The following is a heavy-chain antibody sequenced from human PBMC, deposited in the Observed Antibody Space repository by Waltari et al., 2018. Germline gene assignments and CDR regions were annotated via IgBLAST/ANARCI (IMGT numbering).Heavy chain of an antibody. J-gene: IGHJ4*02. CDR2: ISGSGGST. CDR3: AKRSYIVVLHEGDYFDY. V-gene: IGHV3-23*01. D-gene: IGHD2-15*01. CDR1: GFTFSSYA. Sequence: EVQLLESGGGLVQPGGSLRLSCAASGFTFSSYAMSWVRQAPGKGLEWVSAISGSGGSTDYADSVNGRFTISRDNSKNTLYLQMNSLRAEDTAVYYCAKRSYIVVLHEGDYFDYWGQGTLVTVSS.